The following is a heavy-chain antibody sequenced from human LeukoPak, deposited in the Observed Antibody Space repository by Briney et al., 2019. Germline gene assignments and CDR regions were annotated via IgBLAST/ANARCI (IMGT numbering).Heavy chain of an antibody. J-gene: IGHJ5*02. D-gene: IGHD3-22*01. V-gene: IGHV4-39*07. CDR1: GGSISSSSDY. Sequence: SETLSLTCTVSGGSISSSSDYWGWIRQPPGMALEWIGSLYYSGRTYYNPSLKGRVTISVDTSKNQFSLKLSSVTAADTAVYYCARFCNYYDSSGYYYGFDPWGQGTLVTVSS. CDR2: LYYSGRT. CDR3: ARFCNYYDSSGYYYGFDP.